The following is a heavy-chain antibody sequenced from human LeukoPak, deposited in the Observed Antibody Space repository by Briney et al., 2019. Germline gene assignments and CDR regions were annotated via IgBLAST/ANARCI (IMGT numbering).Heavy chain of an antibody. J-gene: IGHJ4*02. CDR3: ARVAGSGSYYYYFDY. Sequence: SVTVSCKASGGTFSSYAISWVRQAPGQGLEWMGGIIPIFGTANYAQKFQGRVTITADESTSTAYMELSSLRSEDTAIYYCARVAGSGSYYYYFDYWGQGTLATVSS. V-gene: IGHV1-69*13. D-gene: IGHD1-26*01. CDR2: IIPIFGTA. CDR1: GGTFSSYA.